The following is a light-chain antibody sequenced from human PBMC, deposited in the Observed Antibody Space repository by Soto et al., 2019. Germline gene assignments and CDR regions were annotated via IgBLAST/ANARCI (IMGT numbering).Light chain of an antibody. J-gene: IGLJ3*02. V-gene: IGLV2-14*01. Sequence: QSVLTQPASVSGSPGQSITISCTGTSSDVGAYNYVSWYQQHPDKAPKVMIYEVNNRPSGVSNRFSGSKSGNTASLTISGLQAEDEADYYCSSYTTINTWVFGGGTKLTVL. CDR3: SSYTTINTWV. CDR2: EVN. CDR1: SSDVGAYNY.